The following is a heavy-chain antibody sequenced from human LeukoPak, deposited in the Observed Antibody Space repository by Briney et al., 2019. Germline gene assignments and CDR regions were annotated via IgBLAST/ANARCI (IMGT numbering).Heavy chain of an antibody. D-gene: IGHD6-19*01. CDR3: ARGRAVAGTDYYYYGMDV. CDR2: IYTSGST. J-gene: IGHJ6*02. Sequence: SQTLSLTCTVSGVSISSGSYYWSWIRQPAGKGLEWIGRIYTSGSTNYNPSLKSRVTISVDTSKNQFSLKLSSVTAADTAVYYCARGRAVAGTDYYYYGMDVWGQGTTVTVSS. CDR1: GVSISSGSYY. V-gene: IGHV4-61*02.